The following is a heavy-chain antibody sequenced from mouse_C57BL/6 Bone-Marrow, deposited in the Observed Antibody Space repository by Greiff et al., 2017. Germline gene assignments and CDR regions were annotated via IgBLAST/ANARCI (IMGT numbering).Heavy chain of an antibody. V-gene: IGHV5-17*01. CDR1: GFTFSDYG. Sequence: EVQLQQSGGGLVKPGGSLKLSCAASGFTFSDYGMHWVRQAPEKGLEWVAYISSGSSTIYYADTVKGRFTISRDNAKNTLFLQMTSLRSEDTAMYYCARRGLLRYSYAMDYWGQGTSVTVSS. D-gene: IGHD1-1*01. J-gene: IGHJ4*01. CDR3: ARRGLLRYSYAMDY. CDR2: ISSGSSTI.